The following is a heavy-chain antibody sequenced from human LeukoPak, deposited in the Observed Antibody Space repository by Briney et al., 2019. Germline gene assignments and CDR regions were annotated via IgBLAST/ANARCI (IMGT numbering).Heavy chain of an antibody. CDR2: IKQDGSEK. D-gene: IGHD4-11*01. CDR3: ARDDSDFAY. J-gene: IGHJ4*02. Sequence: GGSLRLSCAASGFTFSSYSMNWVRQAPGKGLEWVANIKQDGSEKYYVDSVKGRFTISRDNAKNSLYLQMNSLRAEDTAVYYCARDDSDFAYWGQGTLVTVSS. V-gene: IGHV3-7*01. CDR1: GFTFSSYS.